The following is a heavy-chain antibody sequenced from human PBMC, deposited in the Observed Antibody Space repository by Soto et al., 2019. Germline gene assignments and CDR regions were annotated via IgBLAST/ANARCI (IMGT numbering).Heavy chain of an antibody. CDR3: AKDHVTTTVTTVGY. Sequence: QVQLVESGGGVVQPGRSLRLSCAASGFTFSNYGMHWVRQAPGKGLEWVAVISYHGSDKYYADSVKGRFTISRDNSTNTLYLQMDSRSAEDTAVYYCAKDHVTTTVTTVGYWGQGTLVTVSS. CDR1: GFTFSNYG. V-gene: IGHV3-30*18. CDR2: ISYHGSDK. D-gene: IGHD4-17*01. J-gene: IGHJ4*02.